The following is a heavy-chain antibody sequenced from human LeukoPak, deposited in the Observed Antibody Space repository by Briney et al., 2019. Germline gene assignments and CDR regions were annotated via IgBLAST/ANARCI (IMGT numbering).Heavy chain of an antibody. CDR2: ISYDGYTK. CDR1: GFTFSTYA. V-gene: IGHV3-30-3*01. Sequence: GGSLRLSCAASGFTFSTYAMHWVRQAPGKGLEWVAVISYDGYTKYYADSVKGRFTISRDNSKNTLFLQMNSLRAEDTAVYYCSTDGGYAADYWGQGTLVTVSS. CDR3: STDGGYAADY. D-gene: IGHD5-12*01. J-gene: IGHJ4*02.